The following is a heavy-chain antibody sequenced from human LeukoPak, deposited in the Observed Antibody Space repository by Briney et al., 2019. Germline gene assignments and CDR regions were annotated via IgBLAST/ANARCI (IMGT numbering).Heavy chain of an antibody. CDR2: INHSGST. CDR1: GGSFSGYY. J-gene: IGHJ6*02. V-gene: IGHV4-34*01. D-gene: IGHD3-3*01. Sequence: SETLSLTCAVYGGSFSGYYWSWIRQPPGKGLEWIGEINHSGSTNYNPSLKSRVTISVDTSKNQFSLKLSSVTAADTAVYYYARNFGQNYDFCSGYYYYYGMDVWGQGTTVTVSS. CDR3: ARNFGQNYDFCSGYYYYYGMDV.